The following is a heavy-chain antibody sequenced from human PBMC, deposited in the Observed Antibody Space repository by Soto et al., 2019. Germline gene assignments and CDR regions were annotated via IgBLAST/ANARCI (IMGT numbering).Heavy chain of an antibody. CDR2: VYYNENT. J-gene: IGHJ5*02. CDR3: ARRERYYGSPGWFDP. V-gene: IGHV4-39*01. D-gene: IGHD3-10*01. Sequence: SETLSLTCSVSGGSISSFTYYWGWIRQPPGKGLEWIGTVYYNENTYYNPSLKSRVTITVDTAKNQFSLNLRSVTAADTAMYFCARRERYYGSPGWFDPWGQGTLVTSPQ. CDR1: GGSISSFTYY.